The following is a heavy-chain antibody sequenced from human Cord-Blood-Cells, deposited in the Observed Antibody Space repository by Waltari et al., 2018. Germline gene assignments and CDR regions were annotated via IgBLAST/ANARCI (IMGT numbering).Heavy chain of an antibody. J-gene: IGHJ2*01. D-gene: IGHD1-1*01. CDR1: GYSFTSYW. Sequence: EVQLVQSGAEVKKPGESLKISCKGSGYSFTSYWIGWVRQMPGKGLEWMGISYPGDSDTSYTPSSQGQVTTSADKSISTAYLQWSSLKASDTAMYYCASRVRWNDEDPYYWYFDLWGRGTLVTVSS. CDR3: ASRVRWNDEDPYYWYFDL. V-gene: IGHV5-51*03. CDR2: SYPGDSDT.